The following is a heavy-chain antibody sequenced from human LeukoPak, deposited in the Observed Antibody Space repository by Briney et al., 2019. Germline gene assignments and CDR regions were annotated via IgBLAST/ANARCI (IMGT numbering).Heavy chain of an antibody. J-gene: IGHJ6*04. D-gene: IGHD3-10*01. V-gene: IGHV1-18*04. Sequence: GASEKVSCKASGYTFTSYGISWVRQAPGQGLEWMGWISAYNGNTNYAQKLQGRVTMTTDTSTSTAYMELRSLRSDDTAVYYCARDRSYYYGSGSFYYYGMDVWGKGTTVTVSS. CDR2: ISAYNGNT. CDR3: ARDRSYYYGSGSFYYYGMDV. CDR1: GYTFTSYG.